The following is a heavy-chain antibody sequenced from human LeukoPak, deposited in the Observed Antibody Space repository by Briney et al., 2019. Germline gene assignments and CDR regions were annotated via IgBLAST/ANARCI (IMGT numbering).Heavy chain of an antibody. CDR1: GFSFSSFW. J-gene: IGHJ1*01. D-gene: IGHD3-22*01. V-gene: IGHV3-74*01. CDR2: INSDGTTT. CDR3: AKGYYYDSSGYYYAIEYFQN. Sequence: GGSLRLSCAASGFSFSSFWMHWVRQVPGKGLVWVSGINSDGTTTGYADSVKGRFTISRDNSKNTLYLQMNSLRAEDTAVYYCAKGYYYDSSGYYYAIEYFQNWGQGTLVTVSS.